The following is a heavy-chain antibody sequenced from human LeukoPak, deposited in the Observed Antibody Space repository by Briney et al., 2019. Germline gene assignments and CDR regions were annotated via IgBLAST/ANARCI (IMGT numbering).Heavy chain of an antibody. D-gene: IGHD5-18*01. V-gene: IGHV4-59*01. CDR2: IYYTGAT. J-gene: IGHJ4*02. Sequence: SETLSLTCTVSGGSISSYYWSWIRLPPGKGLEWIGYIYYTGATCYNPSLKSRVTISLDTSKNQFSLKLSSVTAADAAVYYCARAGYSYDTGYYFDYWGQGALVTVSS. CDR3: ARAGYSYDTGYYFDY. CDR1: GGSISSYY.